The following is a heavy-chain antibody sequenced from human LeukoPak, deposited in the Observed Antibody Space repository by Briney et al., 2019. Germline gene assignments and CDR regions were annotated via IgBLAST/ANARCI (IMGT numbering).Heavy chain of an antibody. D-gene: IGHD6-13*01. V-gene: IGHV4-59*12. CDR1: GGSISSYY. CDR3: ARRVSSSRGGHDAFDI. Sequence: SETLSLTCTVSGGSISSYYWSWIRQPPGKGLEWIGYIYYSGSTNYNPSLKSRVTISVDTSKNQFSLKLSSVTAADTAVYYCARRVSSSRGGHDAFDIWGQGTMVTVSS. CDR2: IYYSGST. J-gene: IGHJ3*02.